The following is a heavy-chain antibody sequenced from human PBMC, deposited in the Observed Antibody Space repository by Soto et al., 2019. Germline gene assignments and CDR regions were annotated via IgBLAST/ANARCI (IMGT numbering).Heavy chain of an antibody. D-gene: IGHD2-2*01. CDR3: AVFTVPTYYFAY. CDR2: INSDGSST. CDR1: GFTFSSYW. V-gene: IGHV3-74*01. J-gene: IGHJ4*02. Sequence: RGSLRLSCAASGFTFSSYWMHWVRQAPGKGLVWVSRINSDGSSTSYADSVKGRFTISRDNAKNTLYLQMNSLRAEDTAVYYCAVFTVPTYYFAYWGQGTLVTVSS.